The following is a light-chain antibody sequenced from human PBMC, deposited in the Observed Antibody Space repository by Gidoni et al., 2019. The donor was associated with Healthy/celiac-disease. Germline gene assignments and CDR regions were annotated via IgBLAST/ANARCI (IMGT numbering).Light chain of an antibody. J-gene: IGLJ3*02. V-gene: IGLV1-44*01. CDR3: AAWDDSLNGWV. Sequence: QSVLTQPPSASGTPGQRVTISCSGSSSNLGSNTVNWYQQLTGTAPKLLIYSKDQRPSGVPDRFSGSKSGTSASLAISALQYEDEADYYCAAWDDSLNGWVFGGGTKLTVL. CDR2: SKD. CDR1: SSNLGSNT.